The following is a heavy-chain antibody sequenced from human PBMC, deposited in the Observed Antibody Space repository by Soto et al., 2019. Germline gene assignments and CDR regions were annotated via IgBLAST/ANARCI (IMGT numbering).Heavy chain of an antibody. CDR2: IKGDGSGK. V-gene: IGHV3-7*01. J-gene: IGHJ6*02. CDR1: GFTFSDFW. CDR3: GRDEVRNGVGV. Sequence: GGSLRLSCEASGFTFSDFWMSWVRQAPGKGLEWVANIKGDGSGKRYVDSVRGRFTISRDNAMNSVYLQMNSLRADDTALYYCGRDEVRNGVGVWGQGTTVTVSS.